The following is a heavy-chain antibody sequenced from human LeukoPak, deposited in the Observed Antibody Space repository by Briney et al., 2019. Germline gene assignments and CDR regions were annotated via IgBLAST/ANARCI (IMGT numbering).Heavy chain of an antibody. J-gene: IGHJ4*02. CDR3: ARDHGGRDALYYFDY. CDR1: GFTFSSYA. D-gene: IGHD3-16*01. Sequence: GGSLRLSCAASGFTFSSYAMHWVRQAPGKGLEWVAVISYDGSNKYYADSVKGRFTISRDNSKNTLYLQMNSLRAEDTAVYYCARDHGGRDALYYFDYWGQGTLVTVSS. CDR2: ISYDGSNK. V-gene: IGHV3-30*04.